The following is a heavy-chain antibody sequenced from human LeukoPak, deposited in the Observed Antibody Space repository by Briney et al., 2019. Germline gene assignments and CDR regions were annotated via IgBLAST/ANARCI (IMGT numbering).Heavy chain of an antibody. CDR3: AKRSSGWYGDFDY. V-gene: IGHV3-74*01. D-gene: IGHD6-19*01. Sequence: PGGSLRLSCAASGFTFSSYWMHWVRQAPGKGLVWVSRINSDGSSTSYADSVKGRFTISRDNAKNTLYLQTNSLRAEDTAVYYCAKRSSGWYGDFDYWGQGTLVTVSS. CDR1: GFTFSSYW. CDR2: INSDGSST. J-gene: IGHJ4*02.